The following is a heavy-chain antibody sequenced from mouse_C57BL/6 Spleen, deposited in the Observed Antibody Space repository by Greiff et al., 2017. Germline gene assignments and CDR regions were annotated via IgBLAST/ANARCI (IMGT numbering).Heavy chain of an antibody. V-gene: IGHV1-59*01. CDR2: IDPSDSYT. CDR3: AREEGFFLYYFDY. Sequence: QVQLQQPGAELVRPGTSVKLSCKASGYTFTSYWMHWVKQRPGQGLEWIGVIDPSDSYTNYNQKFKGKATLTVDTSSSTAYMQLSSLTSEDSAVYYCAREEGFFLYYFDYWGQGTTLTVAS. CDR1: GYTFTSYW. J-gene: IGHJ2*01.